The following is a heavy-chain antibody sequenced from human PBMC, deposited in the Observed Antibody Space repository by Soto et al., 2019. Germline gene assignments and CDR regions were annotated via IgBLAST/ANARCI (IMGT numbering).Heavy chain of an antibody. CDR2: ISYDGSNK. Sequence: GGSLRLSCAASGFTFSSYAMHWVRQAPGKGLEWVAVISYDGSNKYYVDSVKGRFTISRDNSKNTLYLQMNSLRAEDTAVYYCARVAVVVAAPFYYWGQGTLVTVSS. V-gene: IGHV3-30-3*01. CDR1: GFTFSSYA. J-gene: IGHJ4*02. CDR3: ARVAVVVAAPFYY. D-gene: IGHD2-15*01.